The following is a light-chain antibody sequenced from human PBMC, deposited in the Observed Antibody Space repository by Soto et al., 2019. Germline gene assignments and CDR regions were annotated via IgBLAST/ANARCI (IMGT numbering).Light chain of an antibody. CDR2: EIS. Sequence: DIMLIQTPLSSPVTVGQSASISCRSSERLVDSTGNTYLSWLQQRPGQPPRLLIYEISKRFSGVPDRFSGSGTGTDFTLKISRVEAEDVGVYYCMQDTQYPITFGGGTKV. J-gene: IGKJ4*01. CDR3: MQDTQYPIT. CDR1: ERLVDSTGNTY. V-gene: IGKV2-24*01.